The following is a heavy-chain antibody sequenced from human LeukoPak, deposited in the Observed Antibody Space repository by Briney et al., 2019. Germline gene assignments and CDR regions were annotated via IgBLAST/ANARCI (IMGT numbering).Heavy chain of an antibody. CDR1: GFPFSSYA. V-gene: IGHV3-64*04. CDR3: ARDGGDYGGNYFDY. Sequence: GGSLRLSCSASGFPFSSYAMHWVRQAPGKGLEYVSAISDSGGSTYYADSVKGRFTISRDNAKNSLYLQMNSLRAEDTAVYYCARDGGDYGGNYFDYWGQGTLVTVSS. D-gene: IGHD4-23*01. CDR2: ISDSGGST. J-gene: IGHJ4*02.